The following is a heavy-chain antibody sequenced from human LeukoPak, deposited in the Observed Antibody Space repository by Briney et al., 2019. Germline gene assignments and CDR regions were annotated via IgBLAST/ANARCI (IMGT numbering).Heavy chain of an antibody. CDR3: ARGLAAAGVPFDY. Sequence: GGSLRLSCAASGFTVSNNYMTWVRQAPGKGLEWVSIIYSGGRTYYADSVKGRFTISRDNSKNTLYVQMNSLRVEDTAVYYCARGLAAAGVPFDYWGQGTLVAVSS. J-gene: IGHJ4*02. CDR1: GFTVSNNY. D-gene: IGHD6-13*01. CDR2: IYSGGRT. V-gene: IGHV3-53*01.